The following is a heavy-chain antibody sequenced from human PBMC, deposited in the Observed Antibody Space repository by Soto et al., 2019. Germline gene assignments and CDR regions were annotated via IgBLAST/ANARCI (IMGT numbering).Heavy chain of an antibody. V-gene: IGHV4-4*07. J-gene: IGHJ6*02. D-gene: IGHD2-2*01. CDR1: GGSISAYY. CDR2: FYSSGTP. CDR3: ASCLPLGDIVAVSDRGFIFYYYGMDV. Sequence: QVQLQESGPGLVKPSETLSLTCTVSGGSISAYYWSWIRQPAGKGLEWIGRFYSSGTPTYNPSLKIRLSMSLDTFKKHLSLKLCSVTAADTAVYYCASCLPLGDIVAVSDRGFIFYYYGMDVWGQGTTVPV.